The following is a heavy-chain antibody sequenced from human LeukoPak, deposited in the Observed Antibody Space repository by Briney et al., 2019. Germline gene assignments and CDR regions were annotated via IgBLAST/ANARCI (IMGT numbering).Heavy chain of an antibody. D-gene: IGHD6-13*01. J-gene: IGHJ4*02. CDR3: AKAHSSSWYYIDY. V-gene: IGHV3-23*01. CDR2: ISGSGDNT. Sequence: GGSLRLSCAAPGFTFSDSAMHWVRQASGKGLEWVSIISGSGDNTYYADSMKGRFTISRDNSKNTLYLQMNSLRAEDTAVYYCAKAHSSSWYYIDYWGQGTLVTVSS. CDR1: GFTFSDSA.